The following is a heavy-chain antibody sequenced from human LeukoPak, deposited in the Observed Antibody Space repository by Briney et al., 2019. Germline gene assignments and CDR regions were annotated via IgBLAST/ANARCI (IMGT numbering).Heavy chain of an antibody. Sequence: SETLSLTCAVYGGSFSGYYWSWIRQPPGKGLEWIGEINHRGSTNYNPSLKSRVTISVDTSKNQFSLKLSSVTAADTAVYYCARMPGWYPFDYWGQGTLVTVSS. CDR3: ARMPGWYPFDY. V-gene: IGHV4-34*01. J-gene: IGHJ4*02. CDR1: GGSFSGYY. CDR2: INHRGST. D-gene: IGHD6-19*01.